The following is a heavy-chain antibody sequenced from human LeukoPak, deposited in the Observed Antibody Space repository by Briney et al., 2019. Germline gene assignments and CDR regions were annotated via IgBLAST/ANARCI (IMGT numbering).Heavy chain of an antibody. CDR2: INHSGST. V-gene: IGHV4-34*01. D-gene: IGHD3-22*01. CDR1: GGSFSGYY. J-gene: IGHJ4*02. CDR3: ARDRYYYDGSGYYPLDY. Sequence: SETLSLTCAVYGGSFSGYYWSWIRQPPGKGLEWIGEINHSGSTNYNPSLKSRVTISVDTSKNQFSLKLSSVTAADTAVYYCARDRYYYDGSGYYPLDYWGQGTLVTVSS.